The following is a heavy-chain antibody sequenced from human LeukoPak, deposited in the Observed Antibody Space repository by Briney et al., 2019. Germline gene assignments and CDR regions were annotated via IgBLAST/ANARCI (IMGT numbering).Heavy chain of an antibody. CDR1: GFTFSDYY. CDR2: ISSSGSTI. D-gene: IGHD2-2*01. J-gene: IGHJ6*03. V-gene: IGHV3-11*01. CDR3: ASKSDQGYPFSRDYYYYMDV. Sequence: AGGSLRLSCPASGFTFSDYYLSWLRQAPGEGLEWVSYISSSGSTIYYADSVKGRFTISRENAKNSLYLQMNSLRAEDTAVYYCASKSDQGYPFSRDYYYYMDVWGKGTTVTVSS.